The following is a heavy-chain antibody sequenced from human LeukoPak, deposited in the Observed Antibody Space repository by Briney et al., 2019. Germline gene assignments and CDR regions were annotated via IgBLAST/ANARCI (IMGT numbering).Heavy chain of an antibody. V-gene: IGHV3-33*01. CDR1: GFTFSSYG. D-gene: IGHD4-23*01. CDR3: ARDVSGGGQFGWDY. CDR2: IWFDGSNK. J-gene: IGHJ4*02. Sequence: PGRSLRLSCAASGFTFSSYGMHWVRQAPGKGLEWVADIWFDGSNKYYADSVKGRFTVSRDNSKNTLYLQMNSLRAEDTAVYYCARDVSGGGQFGWDYWGQGNLVTVSS.